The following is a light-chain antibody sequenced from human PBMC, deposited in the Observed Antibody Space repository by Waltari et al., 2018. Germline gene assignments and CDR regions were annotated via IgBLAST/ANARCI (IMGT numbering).Light chain of an antibody. J-gene: IGLJ3*02. CDR3: CSYAGSAISV. CDR1: SSYVGTYNL. V-gene: IGLV2-23*02. CDR2: DVN. Sequence: QSALTQTATLAGSPGQSITLSSTGASSYVGTYNLVPWYQQHPGKAPTLIIYDVNKRPSGVSNRFSGSKSGNTASLTISGLQAADEADYYCCSYAGSAISVFGGGTKVTVL.